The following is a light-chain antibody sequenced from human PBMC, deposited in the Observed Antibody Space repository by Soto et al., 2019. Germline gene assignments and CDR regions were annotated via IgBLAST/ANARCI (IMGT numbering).Light chain of an antibody. CDR1: QSIGST. CDR3: QQYSSWPLT. J-gene: IGKJ5*01. CDR2: GAS. V-gene: IGKV3-15*01. Sequence: EILMTQSPSTMAVSPGQRATLFCRASQSIGSTLAWYQQKPGQAPRLLIYGASTRATGVPDRIIGSGSGTEFALTIGSLQPEDFEVYFCQQYSSWPLTFGQGTRLEIK.